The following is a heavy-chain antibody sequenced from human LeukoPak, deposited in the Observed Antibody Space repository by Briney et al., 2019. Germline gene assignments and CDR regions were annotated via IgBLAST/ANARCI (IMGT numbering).Heavy chain of an antibody. J-gene: IGHJ5*02. Sequence: SETLSLTCTVSGGSISSYYWSWIRQPPGKGLEWIGYIYYSGSTNYNPSLKSRVTISVDTSKNQFSLKLSPVTAADTAVYYCAREGCSSTSCLNWFDPWGQGTLVTVSS. CDR2: IYYSGST. CDR1: GGSISSYY. CDR3: AREGCSSTSCLNWFDP. V-gene: IGHV4-59*01. D-gene: IGHD2-2*01.